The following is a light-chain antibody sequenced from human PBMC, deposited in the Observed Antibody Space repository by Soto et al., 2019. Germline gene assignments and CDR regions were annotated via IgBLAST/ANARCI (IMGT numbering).Light chain of an antibody. Sequence: EIVLTQSPATLSLSPGERATLSCRASQSVSSYLAWYQQKPGQAPRLLIYDASNRATGIPARFSGSGSGTDFILTLSSLRPVYLAVYFSQQRSNRPSYTFGQSTKLEIK. CDR1: QSVSSY. V-gene: IGKV3-11*01. CDR2: DAS. CDR3: QQRSNRPSYT. J-gene: IGKJ2*01.